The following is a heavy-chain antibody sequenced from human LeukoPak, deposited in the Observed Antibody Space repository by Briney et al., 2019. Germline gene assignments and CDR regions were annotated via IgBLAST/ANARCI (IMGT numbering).Heavy chain of an antibody. D-gene: IGHD2-15*01. V-gene: IGHV3-21*01. CDR2: ISSSSYI. CDR3: ARDPTPRYCSGGSCYTHYGMDV. J-gene: IGHJ6*02. CDR1: GFTFSSYA. Sequence: ETGGSLRLSCAASGFTFSSYAMSWVRQAPGKGLEWVSSISSSSYIYYADSVKGRLTISRDNAKNSLYLQMNSLRAEDTAVYYCARDPTPRYCSGGSCYTHYGMDVWGQGTTVTVSS.